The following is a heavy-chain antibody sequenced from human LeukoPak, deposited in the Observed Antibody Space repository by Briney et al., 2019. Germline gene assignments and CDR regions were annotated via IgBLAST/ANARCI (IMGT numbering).Heavy chain of an antibody. J-gene: IGHJ3*02. CDR2: TYHSGST. CDR1: GYSISSGYY. D-gene: IGHD5-12*01. CDR3: ARHPRVKRLVATRLGAFDI. Sequence: SETLSLTCAVSGYSISSGYYCGWIRQPPGKGLEWIGSTYHSGSTYYNPSLKSRVTISVDTSKNQFSLKLSSVTAADTAVYYCARHPRVKRLVATRLGAFDIWGQGTMVTVSS. V-gene: IGHV4-38-2*01.